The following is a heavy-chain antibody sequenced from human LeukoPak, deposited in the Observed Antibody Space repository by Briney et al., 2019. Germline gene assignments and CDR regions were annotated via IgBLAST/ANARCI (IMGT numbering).Heavy chain of an antibody. CDR1: GDSVSSNSAT. Sequence: SQTLSLTCAISGDSVSSNSATWNWIRQSPSRGLEWLGRTYYRSKWYNDYAESVKSRITINPDTSKNQFSLQLNSVTAADTAVYYCARRAAAGHYHFDWWGQGTLVTVSS. V-gene: IGHV6-1*01. J-gene: IGHJ4*02. CDR3: ARRAAAGHYHFDW. CDR2: TYYRSKWYN. D-gene: IGHD6-13*01.